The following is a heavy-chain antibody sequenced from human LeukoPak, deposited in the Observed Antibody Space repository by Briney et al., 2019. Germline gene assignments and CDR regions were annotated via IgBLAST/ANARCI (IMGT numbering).Heavy chain of an antibody. CDR2: LSFDGSTT. Sequence: GGSLRLSCAASGFSFSDYAMHWVRQAPAKGLEWVAILSFDGSTTHYSNSVKGRFTLSRDNSRNTVYLQMNSLRPEDTAVYFCARGHGSGSFLIDYWGQGTLVTVSS. J-gene: IGHJ4*02. CDR1: GFSFSDYA. V-gene: IGHV3-30-3*01. CDR3: ARGHGSGSFLIDY. D-gene: IGHD3-10*01.